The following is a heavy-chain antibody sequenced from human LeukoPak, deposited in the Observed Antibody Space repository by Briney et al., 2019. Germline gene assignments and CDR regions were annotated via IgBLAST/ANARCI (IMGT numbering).Heavy chain of an antibody. V-gene: IGHV4-34*01. CDR1: GGSFSGYY. CDR3: ARLKCSSTSCYYYYYYGMDV. Sequence: SETLSLTCAVYGGSFSGYYWSWIRQPPGKGLEWIGEINHSGSTNYNPSLKSRVTISVDTSKNQFSLKLSSVTAADTAVYYCARLKCSSTSCYYYYYYGMDVWGQGTTVTVSS. CDR2: INHSGST. J-gene: IGHJ6*02. D-gene: IGHD2-2*01.